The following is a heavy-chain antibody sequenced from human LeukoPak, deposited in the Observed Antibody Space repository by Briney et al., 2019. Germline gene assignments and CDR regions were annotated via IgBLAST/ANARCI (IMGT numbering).Heavy chain of an antibody. CDR2: FDPEDGET. Sequence: ASVKVSCKVSGYTLTELSMHWVRQAPGKGLEWMGGFDPEDGETIYAQKFQGRVTMTKDTSTDTAYMELSSLRSEDTAVYYCATVADVGVYGSGSASFDYWGQGTLVTVSS. D-gene: IGHD3-10*01. CDR1: GYTLTELS. J-gene: IGHJ4*02. CDR3: ATVADVGVYGSGSASFDY. V-gene: IGHV1-24*01.